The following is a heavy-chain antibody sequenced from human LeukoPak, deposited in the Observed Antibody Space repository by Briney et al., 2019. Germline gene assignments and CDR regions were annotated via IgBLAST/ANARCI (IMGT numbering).Heavy chain of an antibody. CDR2: ISASGGTK. D-gene: IGHD5-12*01. CDR3: VKEGGHDNWYFDL. V-gene: IGHV3-30*18. J-gene: IGHJ2*01. CDR1: GFGFSGYG. Sequence: GGSLRLSCAASGFGFSGYGMQWVRQAPGKGLEWVAVISASGGTKIYADSVKGRITLSRDNSESILHLEMNSLRVEDTAMYYCVKEGGHDNWYFDLWGCGTLVTVAS.